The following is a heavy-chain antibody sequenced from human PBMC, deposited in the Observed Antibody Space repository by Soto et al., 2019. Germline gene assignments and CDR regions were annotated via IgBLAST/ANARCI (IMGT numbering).Heavy chain of an antibody. CDR3: ARGRALYTYYDFWSGPIDY. CDR2: INHSGST. J-gene: IGHJ4*02. Sequence: SETLSLTCAVYGGSFSGYYWSWIRQPPGKGLEWIGEINHSGSTNYNPSLKSRVTISVDTSKNQFSLKLSSVTAADTAVYYCARGRALYTYYDFWSGPIDYWGQGTLVTVSS. V-gene: IGHV4-34*01. CDR1: GGSFSGYY. D-gene: IGHD3-3*01.